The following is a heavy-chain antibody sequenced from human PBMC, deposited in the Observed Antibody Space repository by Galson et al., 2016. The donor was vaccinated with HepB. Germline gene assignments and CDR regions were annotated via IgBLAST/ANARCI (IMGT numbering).Heavy chain of an antibody. Sequence: SLRLSCAASGFTVSSNYMSWVRQAPGKGLEWVSVIYSGGKTYYTDSVKGRFTISRDNFKNTLYLQMNSLRAEDTAVYYCARSRLAAAFDPWGQGTLVTVSS. CDR2: IYSGGKT. CDR1: GFTVSSNY. J-gene: IGHJ5*02. V-gene: IGHV3-53*01. CDR3: ARSRLAAAFDP. D-gene: IGHD6-13*01.